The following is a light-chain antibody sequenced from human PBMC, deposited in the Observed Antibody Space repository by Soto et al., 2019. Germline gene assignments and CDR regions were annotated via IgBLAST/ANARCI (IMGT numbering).Light chain of an antibody. J-gene: IGKJ1*01. V-gene: IGKV1-5*03. CDR2: KAS. Sequence: DIQMTQSPSTLSASVGDRVTITCRASQSISSWLAWYQQKPGKAPKLLIYKASTLQSGVPSRFSGSGSGTEFTLAISSLQPDDSATYYCQQYNDNLTFGQGNKVEIK. CDR1: QSISSW. CDR3: QQYNDNLT.